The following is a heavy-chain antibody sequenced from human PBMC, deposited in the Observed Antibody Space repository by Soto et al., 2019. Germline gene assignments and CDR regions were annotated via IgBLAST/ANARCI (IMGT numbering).Heavy chain of an antibody. V-gene: IGHV1-3*01. CDR3: ARSVGAALSDY. Sequence: QVQLVQSGAEVKKPGASVKVSCKASGYTFTSYAMNWVRQAPGQRLEWMGWINAGNGNTKYSQKFQGRVTITRDTAASTAYMELSSLRSADTAVYYCARSVGAALSDYWGQGPLVTVSS. D-gene: IGHD1-26*01. CDR1: GYTFTSYA. J-gene: IGHJ4*02. CDR2: INAGNGNT.